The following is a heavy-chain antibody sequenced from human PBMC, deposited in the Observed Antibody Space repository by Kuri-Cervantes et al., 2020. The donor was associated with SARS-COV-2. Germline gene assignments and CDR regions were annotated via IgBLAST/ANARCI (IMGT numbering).Heavy chain of an antibody. CDR1: GGTFISDL. CDR3: ARGEGLKAVAETDNFGMAV. CDR2: IIPILRTA. Sequence: SVKVSCKASGGTFISDLISWLRLAPGQGPEWMGGIIPILRTANYAQKFQGRVTITADKSTSTAYMELRSLRSEDTAVYYCARGEGLKAVAETDNFGMAVWGQGTTVTVSS. J-gene: IGHJ6*02. V-gene: IGHV1-69*10. D-gene: IGHD6-19*01.